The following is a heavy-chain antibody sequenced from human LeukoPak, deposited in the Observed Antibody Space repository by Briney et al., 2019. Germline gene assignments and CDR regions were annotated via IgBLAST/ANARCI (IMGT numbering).Heavy chain of an antibody. D-gene: IGHD3/OR15-3a*01. CDR2: VYSSGTT. J-gene: IGHJ6*03. Sequence: SETLSLTCSVSGASISDYYWSWLRQPPGRGVEWIGYVYSSGTTSSNPSLKSRVTMSLDTSKSQFFLRLTSVIAADTAVYYCARVKREDWPDYYYYYMVVWGKGTTVTVSS. CDR3: ARVKREDWPDYYYYYMVV. CDR1: GASISDYY. V-gene: IGHV4-59*01.